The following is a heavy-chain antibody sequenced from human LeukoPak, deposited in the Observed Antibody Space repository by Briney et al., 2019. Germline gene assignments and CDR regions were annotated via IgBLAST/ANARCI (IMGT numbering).Heavy chain of an antibody. CDR1: GGSFSGYY. V-gene: IGHV4-34*01. Sequence: SETLSLTCAVYGGSFSGYYWSWIRQPPGKGLEWIGEINHSGSTNYNPSLKSRVTISVDTSKNQFSLKLSSVTAADTAVYYCAGSYDPDDAFDIWGQGTMVTVSS. J-gene: IGHJ3*02. CDR2: INHSGST. D-gene: IGHD5-12*01. CDR3: AGSYDPDDAFDI.